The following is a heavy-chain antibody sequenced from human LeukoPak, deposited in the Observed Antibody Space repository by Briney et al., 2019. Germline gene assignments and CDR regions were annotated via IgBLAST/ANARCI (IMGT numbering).Heavy chain of an antibody. CDR1: GFSFRDYD. J-gene: IGHJ4*02. D-gene: IGHD5-18*01. CDR2: VHTVFHT. Sequence: PGGSLRLSCAASGFSFRDYDMHWVRQREGKGLEWDSAVHTVFHTFYAESVQGRFSTSRENPKNSLYLQMNSLRAGDTGVYYCVRGFSYGLYFFDYWGQGALVTVSS. V-gene: IGHV3-13*01. CDR3: VRGFSYGLYFFDY.